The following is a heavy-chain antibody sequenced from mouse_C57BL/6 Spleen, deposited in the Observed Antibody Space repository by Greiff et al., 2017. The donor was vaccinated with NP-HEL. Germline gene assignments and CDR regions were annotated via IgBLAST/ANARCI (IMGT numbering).Heavy chain of an antibody. D-gene: IGHD1-1*01. CDR2: IYPGDGDT. J-gene: IGHJ4*01. V-gene: IGHV1-82*01. Sequence: QVHVKRSGPELVKPGASVKISCKASGYAFSSSWMNWVKQRPGKGLEWIGRIYPGDGDTNYNGKFKGKATLTADKSSSTAYMQLSSLTSEDSAVYFCARSNYGSSYDYAMDYWGQGTSVTVSS. CDR3: ARSNYGSSYDYAMDY. CDR1: GYAFSSSW.